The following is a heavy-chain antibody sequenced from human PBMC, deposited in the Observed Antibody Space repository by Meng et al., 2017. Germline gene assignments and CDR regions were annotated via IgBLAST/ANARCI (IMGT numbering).Heavy chain of an antibody. J-gene: IGHJ4*02. CDR1: GYTFTSYA. D-gene: IGHD1-26*01. Sequence: QGELLRAGSELKKPVASVKVSCKASGYTFTSYAMNWVRQAPGQGLEWMGWINTNTGNPTYAQGFTGRFVFSLDTSVSTAYLQISSLKAEDTAVYYCARENRWEPPDYWGQGTLVTVSS. CDR2: INTNTGNP. CDR3: ARENRWEPPDY. V-gene: IGHV7-4-1*02.